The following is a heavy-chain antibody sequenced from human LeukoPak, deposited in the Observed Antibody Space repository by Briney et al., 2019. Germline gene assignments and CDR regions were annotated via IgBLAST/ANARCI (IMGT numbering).Heavy chain of an antibody. CDR1: GYTFTSYD. CDR3: ALLWFAELSQA. Sequence: ASVTVSCKASGYTFTSYDINWVRQAPGQGLEWMGWMNPNSGNTGYAQKFQGRVTMTRNTSIRTAYMELSSLRSEDTAVYYCALLWFAELSQAWGQGTLVTVSS. CDR2: MNPNSGNT. D-gene: IGHD3-10*01. V-gene: IGHV1-8*01. J-gene: IGHJ5*02.